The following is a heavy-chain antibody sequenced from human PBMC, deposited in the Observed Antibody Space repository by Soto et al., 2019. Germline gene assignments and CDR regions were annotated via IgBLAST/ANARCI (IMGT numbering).Heavy chain of an antibody. CDR3: ARRTLRPGYFDL. Sequence: QLQLQESGPGLVKPSETLSLTCTVSGGSISSSSYYWGWIRQPPGKGLEWIGSIYYSGSTYYNPSLKSRVTISVDTSKNQFSLKRSSVTAADTAVYYCARRTLRPGYFDLWGRGTLVTVSS. D-gene: IGHD3-16*01. J-gene: IGHJ2*01. V-gene: IGHV4-39*01. CDR1: GGSISSSSYY. CDR2: IYYSGST.